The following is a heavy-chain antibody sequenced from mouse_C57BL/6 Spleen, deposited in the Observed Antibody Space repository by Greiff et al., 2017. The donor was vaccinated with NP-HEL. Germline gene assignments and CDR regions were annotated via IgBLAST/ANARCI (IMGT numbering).Heavy chain of an antibody. D-gene: IGHD1-1*01. CDR3: ARSYYGSSYVSFDY. Sequence: QVHVKQPGTELVKPGASVKLSCKASGYTFTSYWMHWVKQRPGQGLEWIGNINPSNGGTNYNEKFKSKATLTVDKSSSTAYMQLSSLTSEDSAVYYCARSYYGSSYVSFDYWGQGTTLTVSS. V-gene: IGHV1-53*01. J-gene: IGHJ2*01. CDR2: INPSNGGT. CDR1: GYTFTSYW.